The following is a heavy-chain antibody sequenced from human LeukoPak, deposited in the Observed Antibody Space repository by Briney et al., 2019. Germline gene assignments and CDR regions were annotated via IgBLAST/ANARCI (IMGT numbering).Heavy chain of an antibody. V-gene: IGHV3-7*01. J-gene: IGHJ4*02. D-gene: IGHD3-9*01. CDR2: DGSRA. Sequence: DGSRAYYVDSVKGRFTISRDNSQNSLYLQMNSLRAEDTAVYYCAIRYSGYWGQGTLVTVSS. CDR3: AIRYSGY.